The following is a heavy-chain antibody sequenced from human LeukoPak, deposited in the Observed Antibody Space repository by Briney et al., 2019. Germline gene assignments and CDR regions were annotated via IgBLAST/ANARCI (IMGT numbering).Heavy chain of an antibody. J-gene: IGHJ4*02. Sequence: PSETLSLTCAVSGRSISSINLWSWVRQPPGKGLEWIGEMYLSGTTHYNPSLKSRVTISIDKSRNQLSLELSSVTAADTAVYYCAGLEGRYSTGLYYYFDYWGQGILVTVSS. CDR2: MYLSGTT. V-gene: IGHV4-4*02. D-gene: IGHD6-19*01. CDR1: GRSISSINL. CDR3: AGLEGRYSTGLYYYFDY.